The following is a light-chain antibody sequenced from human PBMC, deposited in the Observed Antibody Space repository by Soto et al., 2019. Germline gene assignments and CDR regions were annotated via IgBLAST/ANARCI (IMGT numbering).Light chain of an antibody. V-gene: IGKV3-15*01. CDR1: QSISRS. J-gene: IGKJ2*01. CDR2: DAS. Sequence: ELVLTQSAAIQSVSPGERATLSCRASQSISRSLAWYQQKPGQAPRLLISDASTRATGIPARFSGSGSGTEFTLTISSLQSEDFALYYCDQCNSWPPGTFGQGTKVDIK. CDR3: DQCNSWPPGT.